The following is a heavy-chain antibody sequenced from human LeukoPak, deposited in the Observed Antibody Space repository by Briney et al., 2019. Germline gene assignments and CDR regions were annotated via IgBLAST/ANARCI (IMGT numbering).Heavy chain of an antibody. J-gene: IGHJ4*02. CDR2: MSSGGGNK. V-gene: IGHV3-23*01. CDR1: GFSFSSYA. D-gene: IGHD2-15*01. CDR3: AKAPVISCRGAFCNPFDY. Sequence: GGSLRLSCATSGFSFSSYAMSWVRQAPGKGLEGVAAMSSGGGNKYYADSVRGRFTISRDNSKNTLYLQMNSLRAEDAAVYYCAKAPVISCRGAFCNPFDYGGQGPLGAVS.